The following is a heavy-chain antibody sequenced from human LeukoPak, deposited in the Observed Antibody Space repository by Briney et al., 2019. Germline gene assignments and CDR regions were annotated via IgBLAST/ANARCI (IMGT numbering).Heavy chain of an antibody. CDR2: ISSSSSYI. J-gene: IGHJ4*02. Sequence: PGGSLRLSCAASGFTFSSYSMNWVRQAPGKGLEWVSSISSSSSYIYYADSVKGRFTASRDNAQNSLYLQMNSLRVEDTAVYYCARHPNSNWDYWGQGTLVTVSS. V-gene: IGHV3-21*04. D-gene: IGHD6-13*01. CDR3: ARHPNSNWDY. CDR1: GFTFSSYS.